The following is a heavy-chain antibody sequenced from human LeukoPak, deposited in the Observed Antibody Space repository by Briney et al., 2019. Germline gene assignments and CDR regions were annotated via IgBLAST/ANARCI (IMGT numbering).Heavy chain of an antibody. V-gene: IGHV4-31*03. CDR2: ICYSGST. D-gene: IGHD3-10*01. Sequence: SETLSLTCTVSGGSISSGGYYWSWIRQHPGKGLEWIGYICYSGSTYYNPSLKSRVTISVDTSKNQFSLKLSSVTAADTAVYYCASRYGSGSYYMGLDXFDIWGQGTMVTVSS. CDR3: ASRYGSGSYYMGLDXFDI. CDR1: GGSISSGGYY. J-gene: IGHJ3*02.